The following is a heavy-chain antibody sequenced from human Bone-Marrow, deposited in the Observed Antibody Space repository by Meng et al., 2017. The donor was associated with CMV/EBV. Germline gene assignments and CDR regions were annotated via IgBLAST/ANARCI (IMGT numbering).Heavy chain of an antibody. V-gene: IGHV1-69*05. J-gene: IGHJ4*02. CDR2: IIPIFGTA. D-gene: IGHD2-2*01. CDR3: AREGVVVPAASFDY. CDR1: GGTFSSYA. Sequence: SVKVSCKASGGTFSSYAISWVRQAPGQGLEWMGGIIPIFGTANYAQKFQGRVTITTDESTSTAYMELSSLRSEDRAVYYCAREGVVVPAASFDYWGQGTLVTVSS.